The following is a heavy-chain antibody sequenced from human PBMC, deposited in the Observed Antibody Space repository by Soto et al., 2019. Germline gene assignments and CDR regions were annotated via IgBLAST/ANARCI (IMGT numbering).Heavy chain of an antibody. D-gene: IGHD3-3*01. CDR3: ARDRVYDFWSGYYPDYGMDV. CDR2: TYYRSKWYN. V-gene: IGHV6-1*01. Sequence: SQTLSLTCAISGDSVSSNSAAWNWIRQSPSRGLEWLGRTYYRSKWYNDYAVSVKSRITINPDTSKNQFSLKLSSVTAADTAVYYCARDRVYDFWSGYYPDYGMDVWCQGTTVTVSS. CDR1: GDSVSSNSAA. J-gene: IGHJ6*02.